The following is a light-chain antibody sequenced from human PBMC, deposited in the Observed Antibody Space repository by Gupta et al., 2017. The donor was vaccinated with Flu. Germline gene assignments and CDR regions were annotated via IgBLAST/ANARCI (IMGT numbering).Light chain of an antibody. V-gene: IGKV3-20*01. J-gene: IGKJ3*01. CDR2: GAS. CDR1: QNVGHNY. Sequence: IVLRQLPAPLFWSQGERATLSCRASQNVGHNYLAWYQQKPGQAPRLLIYGASNRATGIPDRFSGSGSGTDFTLTISRLEPEDFAVYYCQQYDGSSTFGPGTKVDIK. CDR3: QQYDGSST.